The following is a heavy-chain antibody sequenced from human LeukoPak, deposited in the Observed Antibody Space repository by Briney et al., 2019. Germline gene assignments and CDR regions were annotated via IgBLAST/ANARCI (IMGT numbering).Heavy chain of an antibody. J-gene: IGHJ4*02. D-gene: IGHD4-17*01. Sequence: ASVTVSCKASGYTFTRNYMHWVRQAPGQGLEWMGIINPRGGSTTYAQKFQGRLTMTRDTSTSTVYMELSSLRSEDTAVHYCAREDADYTFSFDFWGQGTLVTVSS. CDR3: AREDADYTFSFDF. V-gene: IGHV1-46*01. CDR1: GYTFTRNY. CDR2: INPRGGST.